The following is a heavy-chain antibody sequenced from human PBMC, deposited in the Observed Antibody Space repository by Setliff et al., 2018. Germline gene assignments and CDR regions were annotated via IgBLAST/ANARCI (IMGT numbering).Heavy chain of an antibody. D-gene: IGHD2-15*01. V-gene: IGHV3-9*02. CDR3: AKRGPYCSGGTCHYYFDY. CDR1: GFTSNDYA. J-gene: IGHJ4*02. Sequence: PGGSLRLSCAASGFTSNDYAMHWVRQAPGKGLEWVSGISWNSANIDYADSVKGRFTISRDNSKNTVYLEMNSLRAEDTAVYYCAKRGPYCSGGTCHYYFDYWGQGTLVTVSS. CDR2: ISWNSANI.